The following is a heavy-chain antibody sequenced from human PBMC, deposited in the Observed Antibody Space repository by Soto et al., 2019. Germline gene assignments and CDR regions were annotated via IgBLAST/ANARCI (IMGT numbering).Heavy chain of an antibody. D-gene: IGHD4-4*01. CDR3: VRSTTVTTPNAFDI. CDR1: GFTVSSNY. CDR2: IYSGGST. V-gene: IGHV3-53*01. J-gene: IGHJ3*02. Sequence: GGSLRLSCAASGFTVSSNYMSWVRQAPGKGLEWVSVIYSGGSTYYADSVKGRFTISRDNSKNTLYLQMNSLRAEDTAVYYCVRSTTVTTPNAFDIWGQGTMVTVSS.